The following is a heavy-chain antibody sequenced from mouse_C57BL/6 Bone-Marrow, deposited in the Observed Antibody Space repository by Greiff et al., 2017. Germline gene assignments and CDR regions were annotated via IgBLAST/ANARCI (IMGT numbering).Heavy chain of an antibody. CDR2: IDPENGDT. V-gene: IGHV14-4*01. D-gene: IGHD1-1*01. Sequence: EVQLQQSGAELVRPGASVKLSCTASGFNIKDDYMHWVKQRPEQGLEWIGWIDPENGDTEYASKFQGKATITADTSSNTAYLQLSSLTSEDTAVYYCTFTTFPWFAYWGQGTLVTVSA. J-gene: IGHJ3*01. CDR1: GFNIKDDY. CDR3: TFTTFPWFAY.